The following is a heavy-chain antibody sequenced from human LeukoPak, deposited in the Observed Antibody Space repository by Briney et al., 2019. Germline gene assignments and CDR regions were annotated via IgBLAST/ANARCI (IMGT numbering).Heavy chain of an antibody. Sequence: GRSLRLSCAASGFTFSNYDIHWVRQAPGKGLEWVGIISYDGSTKYYADSVKGRFTISRDNSKNTLFLQMNSLRPEDTAVYYCARGYDSSDYGMDVWGQGPTVTVSS. V-gene: IGHV3-30*04. CDR2: ISYDGSTK. CDR1: GFTFSNYD. J-gene: IGHJ6*02. CDR3: ARGYDSSDYGMDV. D-gene: IGHD3-22*01.